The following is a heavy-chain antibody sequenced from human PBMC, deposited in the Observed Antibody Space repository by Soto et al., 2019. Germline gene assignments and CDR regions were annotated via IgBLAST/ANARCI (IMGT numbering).Heavy chain of an antibody. V-gene: IGHV4-39*01. Sequence: QLQLQESGPGLVKPSETLSLTCTVSGGSISSSSYYWGWIRQPPGKGLEWIGSIYYSGSTYYNPSLKSRVTISVDTSKNQFSLKLSSVTAADTAVYYCARRRDVAAASWFDPWGQGTLVTVSS. D-gene: IGHD6-13*01. CDR1: GGSISSSSYY. CDR3: ARRRDVAAASWFDP. J-gene: IGHJ5*02. CDR2: IYYSGST.